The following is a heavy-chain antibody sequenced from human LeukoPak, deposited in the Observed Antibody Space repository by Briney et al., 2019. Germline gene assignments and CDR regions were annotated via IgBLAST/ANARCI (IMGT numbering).Heavy chain of an antibody. CDR3: TRAGGRVYYSGSGKESDY. D-gene: IGHD3-10*01. J-gene: IGHJ4*02. Sequence: PGGSLRLSCAASGFTFSSYAMSWVRQAPGKGLEWVGFIRTKAYGATVDYAASVTDRFTISRDDSKGIVYLQMNSLKIDDTGVYYCTRAGGRVYYSGSGKESDYWGQGTLVTVSS. CDR1: GFTFSSYA. CDR2: IRTKAYGATV. V-gene: IGHV3-49*04.